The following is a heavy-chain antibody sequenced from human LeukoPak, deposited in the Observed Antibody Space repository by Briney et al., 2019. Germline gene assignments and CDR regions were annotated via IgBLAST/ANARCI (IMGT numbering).Heavy chain of an antibody. J-gene: IGHJ3*02. Sequence: GGSLRLSCAASGFTFSSYAMSWARQAPGTGLGWVSGISGSGTSTYHADSVKGRFTISRDNSKNTLYLQMNSLRAEDTAVYYCVRDRVYASGSRDAFGIWGQGTMVAVSS. CDR1: GFTFSSYA. CDR2: ISGSGTST. D-gene: IGHD3-10*01. CDR3: VRDRVYASGSRDAFGI. V-gene: IGHV3-23*01.